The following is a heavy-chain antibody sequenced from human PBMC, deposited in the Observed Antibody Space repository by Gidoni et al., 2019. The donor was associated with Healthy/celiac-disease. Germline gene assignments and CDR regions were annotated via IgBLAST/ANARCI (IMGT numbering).Heavy chain of an antibody. CDR2: IYPGDSDT. CDR3: ARRQVYGYSSSWYYPYYFDY. D-gene: IGHD6-13*01. Sequence: EVQLVQSGAEVHKHGDSLRISCKGSGYSFTRSWLGWVRQMPGKGLEWMGIIYPGDSDTRSSPSFQGQVTISADKSISTAYLQWSSLKASDTAMYYCARRQVYGYSSSWYYPYYFDYWGQGTLVTVSS. J-gene: IGHJ4*02. V-gene: IGHV5-51*01. CDR1: GYSFTRSW.